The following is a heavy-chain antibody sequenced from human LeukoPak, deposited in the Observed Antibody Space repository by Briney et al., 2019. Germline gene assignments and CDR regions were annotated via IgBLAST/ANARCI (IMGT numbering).Heavy chain of an antibody. CDR3: AREIRPGNHGAFEH. Sequence: TGGSLRLSCAASGFTFSSYWMHWVRQAPGKGLVWVSRITPDGSSTSYADSVKGRFTISRDDAKNTLYLHVNSMRAEDTAVYYCAREIRPGNHGAFEHWGQGTLVTVSS. J-gene: IGHJ1*01. CDR1: GFTFSSYW. D-gene: IGHD1-14*01. CDR2: ITPDGSST. V-gene: IGHV3-74*01.